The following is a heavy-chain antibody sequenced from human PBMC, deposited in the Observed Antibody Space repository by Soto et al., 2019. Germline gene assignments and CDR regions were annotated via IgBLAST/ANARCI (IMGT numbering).Heavy chain of an antibody. D-gene: IGHD6-13*01. Sequence: EVQLVESGRGLVKPGGSLRLSCAASGFTFSNAWMSWVRQAPGKGLEWVGRIKSKTDGATTDYAAPVKGRFTISRDDSKNTLYLQMNSLKTEDTAVYYCTTEPDSSSWSYFDYWGQGTLVTVSS. CDR2: IKSKTDGATT. CDR3: TTEPDSSSWSYFDY. J-gene: IGHJ4*02. CDR1: GFTFSNAW. V-gene: IGHV3-15*01.